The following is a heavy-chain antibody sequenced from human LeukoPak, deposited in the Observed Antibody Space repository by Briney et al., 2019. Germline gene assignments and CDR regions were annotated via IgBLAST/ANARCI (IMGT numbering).Heavy chain of an antibody. Sequence: GGSLRLSCEASGLTFSSHAMNWVRQAPGEGLEWVSGISSSGSGGSIHYADSVMGRFTISRDNSKNTLHSQMNSLRAEDTGIYYCAKEKTGWSGVIDSWGQGTQVTVSS. J-gene: IGHJ4*02. D-gene: IGHD6-19*01. V-gene: IGHV3-23*01. CDR3: AKEKTGWSGVIDS. CDR2: ISSSGSGGSI. CDR1: GLTFSSHA.